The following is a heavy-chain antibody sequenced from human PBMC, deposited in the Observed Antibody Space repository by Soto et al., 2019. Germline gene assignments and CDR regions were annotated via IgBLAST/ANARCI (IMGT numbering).Heavy chain of an antibody. V-gene: IGHV2-5*02. CDR1: GFSLSTSGVG. D-gene: IGHD4-17*01. CDR2: IYWDDDK. J-gene: IGHJ4*02. CDR3: ARGGWTTYSSSFFDY. Sequence: QITLKESGPTLVKPTQTLTLTCTFSGFSLSTSGVGVGWIRQPPGKALEWLALIYWDDDKRYSPSLKSRLTITKDTSKNQVVLTLTKMDTVDTATYYCARGGWTTYSSSFFDYWGQGTLVTVSS.